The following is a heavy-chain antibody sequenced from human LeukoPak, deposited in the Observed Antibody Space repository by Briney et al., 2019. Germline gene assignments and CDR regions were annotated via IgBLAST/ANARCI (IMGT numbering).Heavy chain of an antibody. CDR2: IYYSGST. CDR1: GGSISSSSYY. V-gene: IGHV4-39*01. J-gene: IGHJ3*02. D-gene: IGHD1-14*01. Sequence: SETLSLTCTVSGGSISSSSYYWGWIRQPPGKGLEWIGSIYYSGSTYCNPSLKSRFTISVDTSKNQFSLKLSAVTAADTAVYYCARQHLLGNHFDIWGQGTMVTVSS. CDR3: ARQHLLGNHFDI.